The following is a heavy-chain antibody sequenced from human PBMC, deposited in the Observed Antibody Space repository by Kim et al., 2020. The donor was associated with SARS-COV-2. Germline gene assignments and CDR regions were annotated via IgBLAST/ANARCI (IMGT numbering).Heavy chain of an antibody. CDR3: AKVETFDFWGALGC. Sequence: GGSLRLSCAASGFTFTNSAMNWVRQAPGKGLEWVSIISVNTGTTFYADSVKGRFTISRDNSKNTLYLQMNNLRAEDTAVYYCAKVETFDFWGALGCWGQGTLVTVSS. CDR1: GFTFTNSA. CDR2: ISVNTGTT. V-gene: IGHV3-23*01. J-gene: IGHJ4*02. D-gene: IGHD3-3*01.